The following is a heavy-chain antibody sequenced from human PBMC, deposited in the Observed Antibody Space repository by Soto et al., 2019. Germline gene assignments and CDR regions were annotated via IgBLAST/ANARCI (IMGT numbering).Heavy chain of an antibody. CDR3: ARHENYYNSSGYYFDY. CDR1: GGSITSGGYY. J-gene: IGHJ4*02. V-gene: IGHV4-31*03. D-gene: IGHD3-22*01. Sequence: QVRLQESGPGLVQPSQTLPLTCTVSGGSITSGGYYWSWIRQHPGKGLEWIGYIYHSGRTYYNPSLKSRVTMSVDTSQNQFSLKLSSVTAADTAVYYCARHENYYNSSGYYFDYWGQGTLVTISS. CDR2: IYHSGRT.